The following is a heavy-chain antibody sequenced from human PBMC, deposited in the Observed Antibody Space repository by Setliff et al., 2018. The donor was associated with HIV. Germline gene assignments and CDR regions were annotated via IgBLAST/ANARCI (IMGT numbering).Heavy chain of an antibody. V-gene: IGHV1-2*02. D-gene: IGHD3-10*01. J-gene: IGHJ5*02. CDR1: TFTLNGYF. CDR3: AGGEIYGVMTFDH. Sequence: GASVKVSCKASTFTLNGYFLHWVRQAPGQGLEWMGWINPDNGGTNYAPKFQGRVTMTRDTSISTVYMELRRLKPNDTAVYYCAGGEIYGVMTFDHWGQGTLVTVPQ. CDR2: INPDNGGT.